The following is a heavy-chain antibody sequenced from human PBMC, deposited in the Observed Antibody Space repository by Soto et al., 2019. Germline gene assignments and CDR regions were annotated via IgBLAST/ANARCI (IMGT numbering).Heavy chain of an antibody. CDR2: ISAYNGNT. V-gene: IGHV1-18*01. Sequence: QVQLVQSGAEVKKPGASVKVSCKASGYTFTSYGISWVRQAPGQEREGMGWISAYNGNTNCAQKPQGRGTMSTDPSTSTAYMGLRSLRSDDTAVYYCARGTALDYCSSTSCSYYYYYGMDVWGQGTTVTVSS. D-gene: IGHD2-2*01. J-gene: IGHJ6*02. CDR3: ARGTALDYCSSTSCSYYYYYGMDV. CDR1: GYTFTSYG.